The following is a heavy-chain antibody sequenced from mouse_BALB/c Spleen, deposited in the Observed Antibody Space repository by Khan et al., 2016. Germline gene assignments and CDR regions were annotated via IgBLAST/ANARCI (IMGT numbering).Heavy chain of an antibody. CDR3: TTTTPMDY. CDR1: GHSITSDYA. CDR2: ITYSGST. D-gene: IGHD1-2*01. J-gene: IGHJ4*01. Sequence: VQLKQSGPGLVKPSQSLSLTCTVTGHSITSDYAWNWIRPFPGNKLEWMGYITYSGSTSYTPSLKSRISITRDTSKTQFFLQLNSVNNEDTATYYCTTTTPMDYRGQGTSVTVSS. V-gene: IGHV3-2*02.